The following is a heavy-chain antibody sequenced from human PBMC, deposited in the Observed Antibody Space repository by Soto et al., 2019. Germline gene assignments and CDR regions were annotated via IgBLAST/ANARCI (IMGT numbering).Heavy chain of an antibody. Sequence: SEALSVTCTFSGGSISLYYWSWIRQPPGKGLEWIGHIYDSGSANYNPSLSSRVTISVDTSKNEFSLKVRSVTAADTAVYYCARGGRGLGGYYYYGMDVWGQGTTVTVSS. CDR2: IYDSGSA. V-gene: IGHV4-59*01. CDR1: GGSISLYY. J-gene: IGHJ6*01. CDR3: ARGGRGLGGYYYYGMDV. D-gene: IGHD4-17*01.